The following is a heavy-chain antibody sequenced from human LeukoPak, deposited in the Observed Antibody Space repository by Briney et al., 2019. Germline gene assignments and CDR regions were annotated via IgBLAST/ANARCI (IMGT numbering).Heavy chain of an antibody. V-gene: IGHV3-74*01. CDR1: GFTFRNYA. J-gene: IGHJ4*02. D-gene: IGHD5-12*01. CDR3: ARVNDQYGGYAAPGDY. CDR2: INSDGSST. Sequence: QPGGSLRLSCAASGFTFRNYAMSWVRQAPGKGLVWVSRINSDGSSTSYADSVKGRFTISRDNAKNTLYLQMNSLRAEDTAVYYCARVNDQYGGYAAPGDYWGQGTLVTVSS.